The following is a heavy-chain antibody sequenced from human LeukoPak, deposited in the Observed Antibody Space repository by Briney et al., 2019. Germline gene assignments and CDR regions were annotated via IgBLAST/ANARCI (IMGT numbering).Heavy chain of an antibody. CDR1: GFTFSSSW. V-gene: IGHV3-74*01. CDR3: ATDLAGLFDY. CDR2: TNPDGTTT. J-gene: IGHJ4*02. Sequence: GGSVRLSCAASGFTFSSSWMHWVRQAPGEGLVWVSRTNPDGTTTSYADSVKGRFTISRHNARNTLFLQMNSLRVDDTAVYYCATDLAGLFDYWGRGTLASVSS.